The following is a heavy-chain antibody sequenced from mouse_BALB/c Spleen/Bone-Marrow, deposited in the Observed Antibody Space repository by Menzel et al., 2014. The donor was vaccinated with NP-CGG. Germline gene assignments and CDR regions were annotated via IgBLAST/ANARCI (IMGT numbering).Heavy chain of an antibody. V-gene: IGHV1S81*02. CDR3: ARITYDSSYIIDF. Sequence: QVQLQQSGAELVKPGASVKLSCRASGYTFTSYWMHWVKQRPGQGLEWIGEINPSNGRTNYNEKFKSMATLTVDKSSSTAYMQLSRLTSEDSAVFYCARITYDSSYIIDFWGQGTSVTVSS. J-gene: IGHJ4*01. CDR2: INPSNGRT. CDR1: GYTFTSYW. D-gene: IGHD1-1*01.